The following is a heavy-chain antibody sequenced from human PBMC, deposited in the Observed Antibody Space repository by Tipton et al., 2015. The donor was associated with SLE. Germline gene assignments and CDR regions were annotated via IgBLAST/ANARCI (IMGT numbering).Heavy chain of an antibody. CDR3: ARDGSASLGSLDPFDV. CDR1: GYTFTDYY. J-gene: IGHJ3*01. CDR2: IIPKRGDA. Sequence: QLVQSGAEVKNPGASVRVSCKASGYTFTDYYVHWVRQAPGQGLEWMGWIIPKRGDANYAQKFRGRVTMTRDTSISTAYMELSGLASDDTAVYYCARDGSASLGSLDPFDVWGQGTMVTVSS. V-gene: IGHV1-2*02. D-gene: IGHD3-16*01.